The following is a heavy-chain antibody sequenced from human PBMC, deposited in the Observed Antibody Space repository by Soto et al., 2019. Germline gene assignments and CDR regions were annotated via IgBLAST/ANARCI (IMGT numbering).Heavy chain of an antibody. V-gene: IGHV4-34*01. D-gene: IGHD3-22*01. CDR3: ARGIFRYYYDSSGYYDYYYGMDV. CDR2: INHSGST. CDR1: GGSFSGYY. J-gene: IGHJ6*02. Sequence: SETLSLTCAVYGGSFSGYYWSWIRQPPGKGLEWIGEINHSGSTNYNPSLKSRVTISVDTSKNQFSLKLSSVTAADTAVYYCARGIFRYYYDSSGYYDYYYGMDVWGQGTTVTVSS.